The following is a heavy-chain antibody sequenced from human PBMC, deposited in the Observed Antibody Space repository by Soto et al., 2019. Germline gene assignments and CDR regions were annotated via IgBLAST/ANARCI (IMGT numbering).Heavy chain of an antibody. D-gene: IGHD6-19*01. J-gene: IGHJ3*02. CDR1: AGSFSHYY. Sequence: QVQQQPWGAGLLKPSETLSLTCTVYAGSFSHYYWNWIRQSPGKGLEWIGKIKHGGSSSYNPSLRSRVSISVDMSKNKFSLTLSSVAAADTAVYYCARGGSSDWQVALDIWGQVTMVPVSS. CDR3: ARGGSSDWQVALDI. V-gene: IGHV4-34*01. CDR2: IKHGGSS.